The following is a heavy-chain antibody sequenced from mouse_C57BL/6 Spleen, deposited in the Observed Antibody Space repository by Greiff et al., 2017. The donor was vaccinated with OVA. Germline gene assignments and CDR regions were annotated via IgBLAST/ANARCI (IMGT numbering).Heavy chain of an antibody. D-gene: IGHD1-1*01. V-gene: IGHV5-17*01. CDR3: ARAYYYGRGYFDY. CDR2: ISSGSSTI. CDR1: GFTFSDYG. Sequence: EVQGVESGGGLVKPGGSLKLSCAASGFTFSDYGMHWVRQAPEKGLEWVAYISSGSSTIYYADTGKGRFTISRDNAKNTLFLQMTSLRSEDTAMYYCARAYYYGRGYFDYWGQGTTLTVSS. J-gene: IGHJ2*01.